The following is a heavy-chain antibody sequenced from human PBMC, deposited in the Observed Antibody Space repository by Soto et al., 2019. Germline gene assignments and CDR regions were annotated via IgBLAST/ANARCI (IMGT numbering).Heavy chain of an antibody. CDR3: MLGSGWKDFDY. D-gene: IGHD3-22*01. Sequence: SETLSLTCTVSGGSISSSSYYWGWIRQPPGKGLEWIWNIYYSGSTYYNPSLKSRVTISVDTSKNQFSLKLSSVTAADTAVYYCMLGSGWKDFDYWGQGTLVTVSS. CDR2: IYYSGST. CDR1: GGSISSSSYY. V-gene: IGHV4-39*01. J-gene: IGHJ4*02.